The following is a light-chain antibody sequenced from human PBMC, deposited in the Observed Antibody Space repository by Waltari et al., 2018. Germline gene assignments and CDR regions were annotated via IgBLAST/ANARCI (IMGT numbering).Light chain of an antibody. CDR1: QSIYDN. CDR2: RAS. V-gene: IGKV3-15*01. CDR3: QQYNRWPPIT. Sequence: EVVMTQYPATLSVSPGDRATLSCRARQSIYDNLAWYQHKPGQAPRLLIYRASTRATGIPARFSGRGSGTESSLTISSLQSEDSAVYYCQQYNRWPPITFGQGTRLEIK. J-gene: IGKJ5*01.